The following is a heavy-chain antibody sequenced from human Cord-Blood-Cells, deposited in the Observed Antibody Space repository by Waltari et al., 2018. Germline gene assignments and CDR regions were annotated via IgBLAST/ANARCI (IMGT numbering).Heavy chain of an antibody. J-gene: IGHJ5*02. V-gene: IGHV1-46*01. Sequence: QVQLVQSGAEVKKPGASVKVSCKASGYTFTSYYMHWVRQAPGQGLEWMGIINPSGGSTSYAQKFQGRVTMTRDTSTSTVYMELSSLRSEDTAVYYCARGEEGETGDEYWFDPWGQGTLVTVSS. D-gene: IGHD1-1*01. CDR1: GYTFTSYY. CDR3: ARGEEGETGDEYWFDP. CDR2: INPSGGST.